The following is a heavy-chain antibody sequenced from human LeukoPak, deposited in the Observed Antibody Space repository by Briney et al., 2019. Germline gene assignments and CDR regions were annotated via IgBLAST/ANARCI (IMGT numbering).Heavy chain of an antibody. CDR3: ARDGLSGDQAFDAFDI. J-gene: IGHJ3*02. Sequence: GGSLRLSCAASGFTFRSYEMSWVRQAPGKGLEWIAYIRSSGSNMYYADSVRGRFSISRDNAKDSLYLQMNSLRAEDTAIYNCARDGLSGDQAFDAFDIWGQGTMVTVSS. CDR1: GFTFRSYE. D-gene: IGHD1-26*01. CDR2: IRSSGSNM. V-gene: IGHV3-48*03.